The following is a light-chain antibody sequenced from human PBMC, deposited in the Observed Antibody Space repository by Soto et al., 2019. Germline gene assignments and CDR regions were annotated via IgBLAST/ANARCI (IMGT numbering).Light chain of an antibody. Sequence: EIVLTQSPATLSLSPGERPTLSCRASQSVSSYLAWYQQKPGQAPRLLIYDASNRATGIPARFSGSGSGTDFPLTISSLEPEDFAVYYCQQRSNWPPGFTFGPGTKVDIK. CDR3: QQRSNWPPGFT. CDR1: QSVSSY. J-gene: IGKJ3*01. CDR2: DAS. V-gene: IGKV3-11*01.